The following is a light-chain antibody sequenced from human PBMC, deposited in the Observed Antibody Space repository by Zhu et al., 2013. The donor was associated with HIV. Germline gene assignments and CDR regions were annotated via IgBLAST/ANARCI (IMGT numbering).Light chain of an antibody. V-gene: IGLV1-40*01. Sequence: QFVLTQPPLVSGAPGQRVIISCTGSSSNIGADYDVQWYQQLPGSAPKLIIFGNTKRPSGAPERFSGSKSGNTASLTISGLQAEDEADYYCCSYAGSYTYVFGTGTKVTVL. CDR1: SSNIGADYD. J-gene: IGLJ1*01. CDR3: CSYAGSYTYV. CDR2: GNT.